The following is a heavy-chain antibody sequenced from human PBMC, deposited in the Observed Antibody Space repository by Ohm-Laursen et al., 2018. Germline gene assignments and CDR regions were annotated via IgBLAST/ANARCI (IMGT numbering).Heavy chain of an antibody. CDR3: ARDGLGTRGYFHH. V-gene: IGHV1-69*13. CDR1: GGTFSSYA. D-gene: IGHD3-10*01. CDR2: ITPMFGTA. J-gene: IGHJ1*01. Sequence: GASVKVSCKASGGTFSSYAISWVRQAPGQGLEWLGEITPMFGTANYAQKFQGRVTITADESTSTAYMDLSSLRSEDTAIYYCARDGLGTRGYFHHWGQGSLVTVSS.